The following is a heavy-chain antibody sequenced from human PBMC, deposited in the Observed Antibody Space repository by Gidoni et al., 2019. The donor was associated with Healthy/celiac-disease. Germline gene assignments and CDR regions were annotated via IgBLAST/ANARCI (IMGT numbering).Heavy chain of an antibody. Sequence: QVQLQESGQGLVKPSQTLSLTCTVSGGSISSGGYYWLWIRQHPGKGLEWIGYIYYSGSTYYNPSLKSRVTISVDTSKNQFSLKLSSVTAADTAVYYCARGLGYCSSTSCYTAPFDYWGQGTLVTVSS. V-gene: IGHV4-31*03. D-gene: IGHD2-2*02. J-gene: IGHJ4*02. CDR3: ARGLGYCSSTSCYTAPFDY. CDR2: IYYSGST. CDR1: GGSISSGGYY.